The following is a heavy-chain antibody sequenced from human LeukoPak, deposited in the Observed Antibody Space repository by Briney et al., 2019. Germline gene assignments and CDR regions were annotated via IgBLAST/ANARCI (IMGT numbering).Heavy chain of an antibody. CDR3: AGTPQLTAIGLGYFDY. V-gene: IGHV4-59*04. CDR1: RFTVSTNY. Sequence: GSLRLSCAASRFTVSTNYMIWVRQPPGKGLEWIGSIYYSGSTYYNPSLKSRVTISVDTSKNQFSLKLSSVTAADTAVYYCAGTPQLTAIGLGYFDYWGQGTLVTVSS. CDR2: IYYSGST. J-gene: IGHJ4*02. D-gene: IGHD2-8*02.